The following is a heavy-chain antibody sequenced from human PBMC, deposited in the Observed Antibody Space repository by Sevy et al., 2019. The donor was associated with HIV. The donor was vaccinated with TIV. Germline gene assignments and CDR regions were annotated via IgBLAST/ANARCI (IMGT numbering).Heavy chain of an antibody. CDR1: GFAFSDYG. D-gene: IGHD4-4*01. CDR2: IWYDGNNQ. Sequence: GGSLRLSCVASGFAFSDYGMHWVRQAPGKGLEWVAVIWYDGNNQHYADSVRGRFTISRDNSKNTVYLQMNSLRVEDSGTYYCVRVTPDEDGTTLDSWGLGTLVTVSS. CDR3: VRVTPDEDGTTLDS. V-gene: IGHV3-33*01. J-gene: IGHJ4*02.